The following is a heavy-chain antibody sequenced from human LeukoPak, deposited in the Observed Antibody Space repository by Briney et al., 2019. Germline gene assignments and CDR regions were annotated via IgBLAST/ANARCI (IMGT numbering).Heavy chain of an antibody. CDR1: GFTFSSYS. Sequence: GGSLRLSCAASGFTFSSYSMNWVRQAPGKVLEWVSYISSSSSTIYYADSVKGRFTISRDNAKNSLYLQMNSLRAEDTAVYYCARDSHYDFWSGPTYYFDYWGQGTLVTVSS. J-gene: IGHJ4*02. CDR2: ISSSSSTI. D-gene: IGHD3-3*01. V-gene: IGHV3-48*01. CDR3: ARDSHYDFWSGPTYYFDY.